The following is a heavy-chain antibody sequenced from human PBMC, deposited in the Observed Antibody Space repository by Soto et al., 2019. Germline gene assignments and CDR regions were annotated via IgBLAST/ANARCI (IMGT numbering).Heavy chain of an antibody. Sequence: ELQLVESGGGLVKPGGSLRLSCSASGFTFPGSSMNWVRQAPGKVLEWVASISSDSTYTHYADSVKGRFPISRDNAKNSLYLQMSSLRGEDTSVYYCAAQELEPPPYFFESWGQGTLVTVSS. J-gene: IGHJ4*02. D-gene: IGHD1-1*01. CDR3: AAQELEPPPYFFES. CDR2: ISSDSTYT. V-gene: IGHV3-21*02. CDR1: GFTFPGSS.